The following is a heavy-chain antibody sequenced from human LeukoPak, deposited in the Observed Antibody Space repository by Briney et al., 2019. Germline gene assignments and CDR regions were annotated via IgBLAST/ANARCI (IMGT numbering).Heavy chain of an antibody. CDR2: IYIDGTT. Sequence: PGGSLRLSCAASGLTVTSNYMSWVRQAPGKGLEYVSVIYIDGTTYYAESVKGRFTIPRDNSKNTLYLQMNSLRVEDTAVYYCARSAAAEDYWGQGTLVTVSS. CDR1: GLTVTSNY. J-gene: IGHJ4*02. CDR3: ARSAAAEDY. D-gene: IGHD6-13*01. V-gene: IGHV3-53*01.